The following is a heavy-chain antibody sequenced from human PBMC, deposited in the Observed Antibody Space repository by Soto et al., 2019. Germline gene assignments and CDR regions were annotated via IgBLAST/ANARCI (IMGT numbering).Heavy chain of an antibody. D-gene: IGHD5-18*01. CDR3: ARSGYSFAWGY. CDR2: INSDGST. J-gene: IGHJ4*02. CDR1: GFLVNSAY. V-gene: IGHV3-53*01. Sequence: EVQLVESGGGLIPPGGSLRLSCAASGFLVNSAYMTSVRQAPGNGLEWLSMINSDGSTLYAESVKGRFTISRDNSKNRLDLQMSSLRAEDAAMYYCARSGYSFAWGYWGQGTLVIVTS.